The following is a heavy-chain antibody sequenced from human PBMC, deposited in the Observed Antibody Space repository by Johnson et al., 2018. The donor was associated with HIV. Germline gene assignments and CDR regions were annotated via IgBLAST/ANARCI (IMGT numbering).Heavy chain of an antibody. CDR3: ASQRWKQGDAFDI. CDR1: GFTFSSYG. D-gene: IGHD4-23*01. V-gene: IGHV3-30*02. Sequence: GFTFSSYGMHWVRQAPGKGLEWVAFIRYDGNNKFYADSVKGRFTISRDNSKNTLYLQMNSLRAEDTALYYCASQRWKQGDAFDIWGQGTMVTVSS. J-gene: IGHJ3*02. CDR2: IRYDGNNK.